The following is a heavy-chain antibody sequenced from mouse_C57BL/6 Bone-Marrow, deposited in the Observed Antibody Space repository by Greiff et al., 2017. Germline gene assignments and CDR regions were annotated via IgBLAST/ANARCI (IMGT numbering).Heavy chain of an antibody. CDR1: GYTFTSYW. CDR3: ERFYYYGPNWYFDV. J-gene: IGHJ1*03. CDR2: INPSNGGT. D-gene: IGHD1-1*01. Sequence: VQLQQPGTELVKPGASVKLSCKASGYTFTSYWMHWVKQRPGQGLEWIGNINPSNGGTNYNEKFKSKATLSVDNASSTAYMQLSSLTSEDSAVYYCERFYYYGPNWYFDVWGTGTTVTVSS. V-gene: IGHV1-53*01.